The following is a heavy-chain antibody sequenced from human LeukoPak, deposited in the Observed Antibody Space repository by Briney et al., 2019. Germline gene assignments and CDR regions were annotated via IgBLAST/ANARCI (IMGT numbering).Heavy chain of an antibody. D-gene: IGHD3-10*01. Sequence: SVKVSCKASGGTFSSYAISWVRQAPGQGLEWMGGIIPIFGTANYAQKFQGRVTITADESTSTAYMELSSLRSEDTAVYYCARGGPSYYGSGSYLDYWGQGTLVTVSS. V-gene: IGHV1-69*13. J-gene: IGHJ4*02. CDR3: ARGGPSYYGSGSYLDY. CDR1: GGTFSSYA. CDR2: IIPIFGTA.